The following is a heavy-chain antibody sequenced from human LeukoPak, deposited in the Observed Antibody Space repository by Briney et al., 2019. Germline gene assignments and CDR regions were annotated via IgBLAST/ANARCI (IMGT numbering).Heavy chain of an antibody. CDR1: GGSIINYY. V-gene: IGHV4-59*01. D-gene: IGHD2-15*01. Sequence: SETLSLTCTVSGGSIINYYWSWIRQPPGKGLEWIGYIYYSGSTNYNPSLKSRVTISVDTSKNQFSLKLSSVTAADTAVYYCARVGYCSGGSCYWFDPWGQGTLVTVSS. CDR2: IYYSGST. CDR3: ARVGYCSGGSCYWFDP. J-gene: IGHJ5*02.